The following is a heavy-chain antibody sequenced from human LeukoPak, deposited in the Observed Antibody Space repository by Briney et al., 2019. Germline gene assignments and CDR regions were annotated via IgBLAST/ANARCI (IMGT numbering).Heavy chain of an antibody. Sequence: GGSLRLSCAASGFTFSSYGMGWVRQAPGKGLEWVSAISGSGGSTYYADSVKGRFTISRDNSKNTLYLQMNSLRAEDTAVYYCAKGGYYYYYYMDVWGKGTTVTISS. V-gene: IGHV3-23*01. CDR3: AKGGYYYYYYMDV. CDR2: ISGSGGST. J-gene: IGHJ6*03. D-gene: IGHD5-12*01. CDR1: GFTFSSYG.